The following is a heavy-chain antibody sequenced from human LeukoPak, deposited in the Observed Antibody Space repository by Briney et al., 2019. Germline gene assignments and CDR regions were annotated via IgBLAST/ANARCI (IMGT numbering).Heavy chain of an antibody. D-gene: IGHD6-19*01. CDR3: ARDHSSGWYTPRGSYYYYYMDV. CDR2: IIPIFGTA. V-gene: IGHV1-69*05. Sequence: SVKVSCKASGGTFSSYAISWVRQAPGQGLEWMGGIIPIFGTANYAQKFQGRVTITTDESTSTAYMELSSLRSEDTAVYYCARDHSSGWYTPRGSYYYYYMDVWGKGTTVTVSS. J-gene: IGHJ6*03. CDR1: GGTFSSYA.